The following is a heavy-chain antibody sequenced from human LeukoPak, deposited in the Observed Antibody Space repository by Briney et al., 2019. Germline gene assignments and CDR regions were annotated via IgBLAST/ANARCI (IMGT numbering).Heavy chain of an antibody. J-gene: IGHJ6*03. Sequence: GGSLRLSCAASGFTSSDHYMDWVRQAPGKGLEGIGRSRNKANRYSTEYAAAVKGSFTISRDESENSLYLQMNGLKTEDTAVYYCGVGASIANYYSYMDVWGKGTTVTVSS. D-gene: IGHD1-26*01. CDR3: GVGASIANYYSYMDV. CDR2: SRNKANRYST. V-gene: IGHV3-72*01. CDR1: GFTSSDHY.